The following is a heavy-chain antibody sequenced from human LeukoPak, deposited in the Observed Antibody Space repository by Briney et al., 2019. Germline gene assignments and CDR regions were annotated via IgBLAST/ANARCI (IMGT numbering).Heavy chain of an antibody. CDR2: ISGSGGST. J-gene: IGHJ5*02. Sequence: GGSLRLSCAASGFTFSNYAMSWVRQGPGKGLEWGSAISGSGGSTYYADSVKGRLTISRDNSKNTLYLQMNSLRAEDTAVYYCAKGYNWFDPWGQGTLVTVSS. V-gene: IGHV3-23*01. CDR3: AKGYNWFDP. CDR1: GFTFSNYA.